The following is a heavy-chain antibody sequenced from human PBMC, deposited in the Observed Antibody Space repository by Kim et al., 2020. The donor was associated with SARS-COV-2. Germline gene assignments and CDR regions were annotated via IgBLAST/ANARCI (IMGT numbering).Heavy chain of an antibody. J-gene: IGHJ4*02. CDR3: AREGTTVTPYFDY. CDR1: GFTFSSYE. CDR2: ISSSGSTI. D-gene: IGHD4-17*01. V-gene: IGHV3-48*03. Sequence: GGSLRLSCAASGFTFSSYEMNWVRQAPGKGLEWVSYISSSGSTIYYADSVKGRFTISRDNAKNSLYLQMNSLRAEDTAVYYCAREGTTVTPYFDYWGQGTLVTVSS.